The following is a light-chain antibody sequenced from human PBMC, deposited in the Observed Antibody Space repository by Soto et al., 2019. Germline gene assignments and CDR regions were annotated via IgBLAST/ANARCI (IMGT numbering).Light chain of an antibody. CDR1: ITDVGKYNY. V-gene: IGLV2-11*01. CDR2: DVT. CDR3: CSYAGSDTYV. Sequence: QSALTQPRSVSGSPGQSVTISCTGTITDVGKYNYVSWYQQYPGKAPKLLMYDVTERPSGVPDRFSGSKSGNTASLTISGLQAEDEADYYCCSYAGSDTYVFGVGTKLTVL. J-gene: IGLJ1*01.